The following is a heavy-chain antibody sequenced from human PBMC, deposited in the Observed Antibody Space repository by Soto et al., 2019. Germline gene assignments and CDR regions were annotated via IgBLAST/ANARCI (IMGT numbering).Heavy chain of an antibody. Sequence: ASVKVSCKASGYTFTSYAMHWVRQAPGQRLEWMGWINAGNGNTKYSQKFQGRVTITRDTSASTAYMELSSLRSEDTAVYYCARGQQEYCSGGSCYPAFDIWGQGTMVTVSS. J-gene: IGHJ3*02. D-gene: IGHD2-15*01. CDR3: ARGQQEYCSGGSCYPAFDI. CDR2: INAGNGNT. V-gene: IGHV1-3*01. CDR1: GYTFTSYA.